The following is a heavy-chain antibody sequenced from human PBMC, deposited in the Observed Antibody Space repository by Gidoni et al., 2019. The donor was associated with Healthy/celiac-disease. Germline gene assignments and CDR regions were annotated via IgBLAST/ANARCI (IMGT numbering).Heavy chain of an antibody. CDR2: ISSSGSAI. V-gene: IGHV3-48*03. CDR1: GFTFGSYD. CDR3: ARVGYIAVAGGMDV. J-gene: IGHJ6*02. D-gene: IGHD6-19*01. Sequence: EVQLVESGGGLVQPGGSLRLSCAASGFTFGSYDMNWVRQAPGKGLEWVSYISSSGSAIYYADSVKGRFTISRDNAKNSMYLQMNGLRAEDTAVYYCARVGYIAVAGGMDVWGQGTTVTVSS.